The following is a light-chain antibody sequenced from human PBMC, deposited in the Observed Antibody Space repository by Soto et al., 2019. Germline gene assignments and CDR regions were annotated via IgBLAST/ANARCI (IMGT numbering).Light chain of an antibody. CDR2: DVT. J-gene: IGLJ2*01. CDR1: SSDVGGYNY. V-gene: IGLV2-14*01. CDR3: TSYTTSSTLDVV. Sequence: QSALTQPASVSGSPGQSITISCTGTSSDVGGYNYVSWYQQHPGKAPKLMIYDVTNRPSGVSNRFSGSKSDNTASLTISGLQAEDEADYYCTSYTTSSTLDVVFGGGPQLTVL.